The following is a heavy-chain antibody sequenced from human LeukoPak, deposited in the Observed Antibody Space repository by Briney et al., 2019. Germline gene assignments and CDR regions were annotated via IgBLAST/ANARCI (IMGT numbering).Heavy chain of an antibody. CDR2: IYHSGST. J-gene: IGHJ5*02. CDR1: GGSISSGGYS. D-gene: IGHD3-22*01. Sequence: SQTLSLTCAVSGGSISSGGYSWSWIRQPSGKGLEWIGYIYHSGSTYYNPSLKSRVTISVDRSKNQFSLKLSSVTAADTAVYYCARKTDYYDSSGYYGDWFDPWGQGTLVTVSS. V-gene: IGHV4-30-2*01. CDR3: ARKTDYYDSSGYYGDWFDP.